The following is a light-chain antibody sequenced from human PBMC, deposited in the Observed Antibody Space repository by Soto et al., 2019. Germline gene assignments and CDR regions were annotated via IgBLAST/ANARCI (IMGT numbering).Light chain of an antibody. CDR3: QHYYSYSEA. J-gene: IGKJ1*01. V-gene: IGKV1-5*01. Sequence: DIQMTQSPSTLSASVGDIVTITCRASQSISSWLAWYQQKPGKAPKLLIYDASSLQSGVPSRFSGSGSGTDFTLTISSLQPDDFATYYCQHYYSYSEAFGQGTKVDIK. CDR1: QSISSW. CDR2: DAS.